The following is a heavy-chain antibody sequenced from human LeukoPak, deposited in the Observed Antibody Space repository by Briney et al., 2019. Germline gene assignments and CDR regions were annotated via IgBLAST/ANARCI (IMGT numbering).Heavy chain of an antibody. V-gene: IGHV3-7*01. Sequence: GGSLRLSCAASGFTFNSYSMNWVRQAPGKGLEWVANIKQDGSEKYYVDSVKGRFTISRDNAKNSLYLQMNSLRAEDTAVYYCARVVMYDFWSGYYPGWFDPWGQGTLVTVSS. J-gene: IGHJ5*02. CDR2: IKQDGSEK. CDR1: GFTFNSYS. CDR3: ARVVMYDFWSGYYPGWFDP. D-gene: IGHD3-3*01.